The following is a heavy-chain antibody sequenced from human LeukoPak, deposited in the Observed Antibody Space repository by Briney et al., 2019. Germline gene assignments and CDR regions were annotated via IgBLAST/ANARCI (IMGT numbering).Heavy chain of an antibody. CDR1: GGSISSSSYY. Sequence: PSETLSLTCTVSGGSISSSSYYWGWIRQPPGKGLEWIGSIYYSGSTYYNPSLKSRVTISVDTSKNQFSLKLSSVTAADTAVYYCARTYYYGSGSYYRLRKLYYFDYWGQGTLVTVSS. V-gene: IGHV4-39*01. CDR3: ARTYYYGSGSYYRLRKLYYFDY. CDR2: IYYSGST. D-gene: IGHD3-10*01. J-gene: IGHJ4*02.